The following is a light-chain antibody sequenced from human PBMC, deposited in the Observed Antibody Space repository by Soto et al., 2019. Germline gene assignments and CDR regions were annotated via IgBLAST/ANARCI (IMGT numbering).Light chain of an antibody. Sequence: IVLTQSPGTLSLSPGERATLSCRASQSVSSSYITWYQQKPGQAPRLLIYAASSSATGIPDRFSGSGSGTDFTLTISRLEPKDLAVYYCQQYGSSPYTFGQGTMLEIK. CDR1: QSVSSSY. J-gene: IGKJ2*01. V-gene: IGKV3-20*01. CDR3: QQYGSSPYT. CDR2: AAS.